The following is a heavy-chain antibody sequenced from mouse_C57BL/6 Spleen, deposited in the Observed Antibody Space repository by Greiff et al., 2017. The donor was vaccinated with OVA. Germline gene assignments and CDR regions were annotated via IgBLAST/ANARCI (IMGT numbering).Heavy chain of an antibody. Sequence: EVQVVESGGGLVQPGGSLSLSCAASGFTFTDYYMSWVRQPPGKALEWLGFIRNKANGYTTEYSASVKGRFTISRDNSQSILYLQMNALRAEDSATYYCAGTGDYFDYWGQGTTLTVSS. CDR3: AGTGDYFDY. V-gene: IGHV7-3*01. CDR1: GFTFTDYY. CDR2: IRNKANGYTT. J-gene: IGHJ2*01. D-gene: IGHD4-1*01.